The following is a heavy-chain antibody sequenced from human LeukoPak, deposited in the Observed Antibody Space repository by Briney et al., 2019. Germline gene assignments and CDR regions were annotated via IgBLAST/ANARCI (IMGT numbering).Heavy chain of an antibody. Sequence: ASVKVSCKASGYTFSSYYIHWVRQAPGQGPEWVGIINPSGGRAAYAQRFQGRVTMTRDTSTSTVYMELSSLRSDDTAVYYCARDDTYYSASGTYYNYFDYWGQGTLVTVSS. CDR3: ARDDTYYSASGTYYNYFDY. CDR1: GYTFSSYY. V-gene: IGHV1-46*03. J-gene: IGHJ4*02. D-gene: IGHD3-10*01. CDR2: INPSGGRA.